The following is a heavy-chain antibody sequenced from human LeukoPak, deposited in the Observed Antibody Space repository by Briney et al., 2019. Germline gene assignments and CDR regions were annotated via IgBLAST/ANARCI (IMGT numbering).Heavy chain of an antibody. D-gene: IGHD3-9*01. CDR3: ARDILTGYFSAFDI. Sequence: GRSLRLSCAASGFTFSSYSMNWVRQAPGKGLEWVSYISSSSSTTYYADSVKGRFTISRDNAKNSLYLQMNSLRAEDTAVYYCARDILTGYFSAFDIWGQGTMVTVSS. J-gene: IGHJ3*02. CDR1: GFTFSSYS. CDR2: ISSSSSTT. V-gene: IGHV3-48*04.